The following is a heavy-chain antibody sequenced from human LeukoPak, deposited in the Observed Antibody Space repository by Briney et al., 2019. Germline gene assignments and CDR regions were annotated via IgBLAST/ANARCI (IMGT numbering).Heavy chain of an antibody. CDR1: GFTFSNYW. CDR2: INSDGSST. D-gene: IGHD6-19*01. V-gene: IGHV3-74*01. Sequence: PGGSLRLSCAAPGFTFSNYWMHWVRQAPGKGLVRVSRINSDGSSTSYADSVKGRFAISRDNAKNTLYLQMNSLRAEDTAVYYCASFAYSSGWYSWGQGTLVTVSS. J-gene: IGHJ4*02. CDR3: ASFAYSSGWYS.